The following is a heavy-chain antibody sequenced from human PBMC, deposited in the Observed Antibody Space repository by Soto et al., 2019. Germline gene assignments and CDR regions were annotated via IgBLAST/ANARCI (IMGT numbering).Heavy chain of an antibody. J-gene: IGHJ5*02. CDR1: GGSSISYY. Sequence: SETLSLTCPVSGGSSISYYWSWIRQPPGKGLEWIGYIYYSGSTNYNPSLKSRVTISVDTSKNQFTLKLNSVTAADTAVYYCARGVTRFDPWGQGTLVTVSS. CDR3: ARGVTRFDP. D-gene: IGHD2-21*02. V-gene: IGHV4-59*01. CDR2: IYYSGST.